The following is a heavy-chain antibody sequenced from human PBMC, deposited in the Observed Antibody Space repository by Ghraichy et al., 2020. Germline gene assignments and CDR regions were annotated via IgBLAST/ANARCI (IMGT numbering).Heavy chain of an antibody. V-gene: IGHV1-3*01. Sequence: ASVKVSCKASGYTFTSYAMHWVRQAPGQRLEWMGWINAGNGNTKYSQKFQGRVTITRDTSASTAYMELSSLRSEDTAVYYCARGLVVGWYFDYWGQGTLVTVSS. CDR3: ARGLVVGWYFDY. D-gene: IGHD2-15*01. CDR2: INAGNGNT. CDR1: GYTFTSYA. J-gene: IGHJ4*02.